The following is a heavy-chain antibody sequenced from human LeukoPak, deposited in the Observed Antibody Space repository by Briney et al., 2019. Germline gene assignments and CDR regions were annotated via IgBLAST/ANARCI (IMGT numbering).Heavy chain of an antibody. V-gene: IGHV4-38-2*01. CDR2: IYHSCST. Sequence: ASETLSLTCAVSGYSISSGYYWGWIRQPPRKVLEWIVSIYHSCSTYYNPSLKSRVTISVDASKNQFSLKLSSVTAADTAVYYCARPNTYYYDSSGYYFSDAFDIWGQGTMVTVSS. CDR1: GYSISSGYY. J-gene: IGHJ3*02. D-gene: IGHD3-22*01. CDR3: ARPNTYYYDSSGYYFSDAFDI.